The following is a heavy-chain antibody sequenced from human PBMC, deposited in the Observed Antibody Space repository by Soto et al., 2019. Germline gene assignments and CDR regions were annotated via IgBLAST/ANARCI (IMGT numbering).Heavy chain of an antibody. CDR2: ISGSGGST. Sequence: GGSLRLSCAASGFTFSSYAMSWVRQAPGKGLEWVSAISGSGGSTYYADSVKGRFTISRDNSKNTLYLQMNSLRAEDTAVYYCAHTIGVQISYFDYWGQGTLVTVSS. D-gene: IGHD5-18*01. J-gene: IGHJ4*02. CDR3: AHTIGVQISYFDY. CDR1: GFTFSSYA. V-gene: IGHV3-23*01.